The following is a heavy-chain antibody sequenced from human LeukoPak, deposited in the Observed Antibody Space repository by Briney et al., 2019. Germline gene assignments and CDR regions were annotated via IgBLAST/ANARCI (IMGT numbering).Heavy chain of an antibody. D-gene: IGHD2-15*01. CDR3: ARDRYCSGGSCYKAEYYFDY. Sequence: SVKVSCKASGYTFTGYYMHWVRQAPGQGLEWMGGIIPIFGTANYAQKFQGRVTITTDESTSTAYMELSSLRSEDTAVYYCARDRYCSGGSCYKAEYYFDYWGQGTLVTVSS. J-gene: IGHJ4*02. V-gene: IGHV1-69*05. CDR1: GYTFTGYY. CDR2: IIPIFGTA.